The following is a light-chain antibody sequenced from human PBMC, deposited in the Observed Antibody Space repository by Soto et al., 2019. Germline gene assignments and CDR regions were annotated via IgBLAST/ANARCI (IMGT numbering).Light chain of an antibody. CDR3: CSYVSSSTSYV. CDR1: SSDVGGYNL. J-gene: IGLJ1*01. V-gene: IGLV2-23*01. Sequence: QSALTQPASVSGSPGQSITISCTGTSSDVGGYNLVSWYQQLPGKAPKLMIYEGSKRPSGVSNRFSGSKSGNTASLTISGLQAEDEAVYYCCSYVSSSTSYVFGTGTKVTVL. CDR2: EGS.